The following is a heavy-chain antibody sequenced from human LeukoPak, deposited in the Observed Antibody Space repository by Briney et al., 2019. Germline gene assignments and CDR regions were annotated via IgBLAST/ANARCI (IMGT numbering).Heavy chain of an antibody. CDR1: GGSLSSISYY. V-gene: IGHV4-61*01. Sequence: PSETLSLTCTISGGSLSSISYYWSSLRPPPGKGLGRTGYIYYSGNTHYNIPHKSRHPLQVHTSKKQFSLKLSSVTAADTAVYYGARVWNLYMEMSYNWFDPWGQGTLVTVSS. CDR3: ARVWNLYMEMSYNWFDP. CDR2: IYYSGNT. D-gene: IGHD5-24*01. J-gene: IGHJ5*02.